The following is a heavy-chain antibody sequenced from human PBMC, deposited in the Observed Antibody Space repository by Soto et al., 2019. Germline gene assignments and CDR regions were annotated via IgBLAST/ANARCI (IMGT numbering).Heavy chain of an antibody. Sequence: VGSLRLSCAASGFTFSNYAMSWVRQAPGKGLEWVSVISAGGGSTYYADSVKGRFTISRDSSTNTLYLKMNSLRVEDTAVYYCAKDRDTITFGGKRPLGEWGQGTRVTVSS. CDR3: AKDRDTITFGGKRPLGE. D-gene: IGHD3-16*01. CDR1: GFTFSNYA. V-gene: IGHV3-23*01. J-gene: IGHJ4*02. CDR2: ISAGGGST.